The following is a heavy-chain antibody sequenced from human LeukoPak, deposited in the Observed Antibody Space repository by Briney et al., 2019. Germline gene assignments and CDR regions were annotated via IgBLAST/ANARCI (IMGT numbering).Heavy chain of an antibody. J-gene: IGHJ3*02. CDR2: INHSGST. CDR1: GFTFSSYS. V-gene: IGHV4-34*01. D-gene: IGHD3-10*01. Sequence: GSLRLSCAASGFTFSSYSMNWIRQPPGKGLEWIGEINHSGSTNYNPSLKSRVTISVDTSKNQFSLKLSSVTAADTAVYYCARGGYYGSGRDAFDIWGQGTMVTVPS. CDR3: ARGGYYGSGRDAFDI.